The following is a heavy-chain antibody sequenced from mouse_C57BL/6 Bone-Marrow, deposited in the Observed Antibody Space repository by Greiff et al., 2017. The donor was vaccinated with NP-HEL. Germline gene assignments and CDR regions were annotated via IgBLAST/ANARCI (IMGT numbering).Heavy chain of an antibody. Sequence: DVKLVESGGGLVKPGGSLKLSCAASGFTFSSYTMSWVRQTPEKRLEWVATISGGGGNTYYPDSVKGRFTISRDNAKNTLYLQMSSLRSEDTALYYCARQGYDHFDYWGQGTTLTVSS. V-gene: IGHV5-9*01. J-gene: IGHJ2*01. CDR3: ARQGYDHFDY. D-gene: IGHD2-3*01. CDR2: ISGGGGNT. CDR1: GFTFSSYT.